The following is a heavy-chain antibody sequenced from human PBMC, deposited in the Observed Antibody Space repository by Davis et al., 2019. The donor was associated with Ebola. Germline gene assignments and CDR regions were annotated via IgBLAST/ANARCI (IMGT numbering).Heavy chain of an antibody. J-gene: IGHJ2*01. V-gene: IGHV4-30-4*01. CDR2: IYYSGST. Sequence: MPSETLSLTCTVSGGSISSGDYYWSWIRQPPGKGLEWIGYIYYSGSTYYNPSLKSRVTISVDTSKNQFSLKLSSVTAADTAVYYCATMNDYGDYGGGYWYFDLWGRGTLVTVSS. D-gene: IGHD4-17*01. CDR3: ATMNDYGDYGGGYWYFDL. CDR1: GGSISSGDYY.